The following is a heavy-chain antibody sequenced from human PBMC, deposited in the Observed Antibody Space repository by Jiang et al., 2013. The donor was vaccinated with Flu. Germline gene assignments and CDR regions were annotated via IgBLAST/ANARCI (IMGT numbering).Heavy chain of an antibody. J-gene: IGHJ6*02. Sequence: RLSCAASGFTFSSYSMNWVRQAPGKGLEWVSSISSSSSYIYYADSVKGRFTISRDNAKNSLYLQMNSLRAEDTAVYYCARVVRDIVLMVYVGESYYGMDVWGQGTTVTVSS. CDR3: ARVVRDIVLMVYVGESYYGMDV. D-gene: IGHD2-8*01. CDR2: ISSSSSYI. CDR1: GFTFSSYS. V-gene: IGHV3-21*01.